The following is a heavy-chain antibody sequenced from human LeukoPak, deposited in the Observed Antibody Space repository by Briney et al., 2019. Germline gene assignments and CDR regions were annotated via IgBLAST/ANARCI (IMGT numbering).Heavy chain of an antibody. CDR2: IYTSGST. J-gene: IGHJ4*02. D-gene: IGHD6-13*01. CDR3: ARHPLGGAAAGVPFDY. Sequence: SETLSLTCTVSGGSISSYYWSWIRLPAGKGLEWIGRIYTSGSTNYNPSLESRDTMSVDTSKNQFSLKLSSVTAADTAVYYCARHPLGGAAAGVPFDYWGQGTLVTVSS. CDR1: GGSISSYY. V-gene: IGHV4-4*07.